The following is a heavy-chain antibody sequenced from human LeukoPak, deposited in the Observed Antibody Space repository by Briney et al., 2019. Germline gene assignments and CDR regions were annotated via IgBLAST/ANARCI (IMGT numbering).Heavy chain of an antibody. D-gene: IGHD3-10*01. V-gene: IGHV3-7*03. CDR2: IKQDGSEK. Sequence: PGGSLRLSCAASGFTFSSYWMSWVRQAPGKGLEWVANIKQDGSEKYYVDSVRGRFTISRDNAKNSLYLQMNSLRAEDTAVYYCARTYYGSGTRWFDPWGQGTLVTVSS. CDR1: GFTFSSYW. CDR3: ARTYYGSGTRWFDP. J-gene: IGHJ5*02.